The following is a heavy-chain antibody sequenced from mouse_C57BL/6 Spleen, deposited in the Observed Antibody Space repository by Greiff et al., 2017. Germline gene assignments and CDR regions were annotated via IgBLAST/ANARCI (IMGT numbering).Heavy chain of an antibody. CDR1: GFTFSDYY. Sequence: EVKLMESEGGLVQPGSSMKLSCTASGFTFSDYYMAWVRQVPEKGLEWVANINYDGSSTYYLDSLKSRFIISRDNAKNILYLQMSSLKSEDTATYYCARDRDYGSFYFDYWGQGTTLTVSS. J-gene: IGHJ2*01. V-gene: IGHV5-16*01. CDR3: ARDRDYGSFYFDY. D-gene: IGHD1-1*01. CDR2: INYDGSST.